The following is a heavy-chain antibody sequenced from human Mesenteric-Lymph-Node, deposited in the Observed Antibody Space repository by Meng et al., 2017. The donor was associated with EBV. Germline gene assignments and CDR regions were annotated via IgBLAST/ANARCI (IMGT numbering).Heavy chain of an antibody. J-gene: IGHJ4*02. V-gene: IGHV4-34*01. CDR1: GGSFSGYY. CDR3: ARFGAILRGFDY. CDR2: INHSGST. D-gene: IGHD3-10*01. Sequence: QWQLQQGGAGLLKPSGTLSLTCAVYGGSFSGYYWSWIRQPPGKGLEWIGEINHSGSTNYNPSLKSRVTISVDTSKNQFSLKLSSVTAADTAVYYCARFGAILRGFDYWGQGTLVTVSS.